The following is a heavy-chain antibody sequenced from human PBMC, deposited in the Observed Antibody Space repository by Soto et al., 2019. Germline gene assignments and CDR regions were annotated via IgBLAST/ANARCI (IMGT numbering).Heavy chain of an antibody. CDR1: GYTFTSYD. CDR2: MNPNSGNT. D-gene: IGHD6-19*01. CDR3: ARDHHSLYRAVANN. J-gene: IGHJ4*02. Sequence: ASVKVSFKASGYTFTSYDINWVRQATGQGLEWMGCMNPNSGNTGYAQKFQGRVTMTRNTSISTAYMELSSLRSEDTAVYYCARDHHSLYRAVANNWGQGTLVTVSS. V-gene: IGHV1-8*01.